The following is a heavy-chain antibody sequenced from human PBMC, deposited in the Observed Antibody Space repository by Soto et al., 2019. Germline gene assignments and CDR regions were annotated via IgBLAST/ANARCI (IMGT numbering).Heavy chain of an antibody. CDR2: IYSGGST. D-gene: IGHD6-25*01. V-gene: IGHV3-53*01. Sequence: GGSLRLSCAASGFTVSSNYMSWVRQAPGKGLEWVSVIYSGGSTYYADSVKGRFTISRDNSKNTLYLQMNSLRAEDTAVYYCARLSGLQRTGGRIGDYWGQGTLVTVSS. J-gene: IGHJ4*02. CDR3: ARLSGLQRTGGRIGDY. CDR1: GFTVSSNY.